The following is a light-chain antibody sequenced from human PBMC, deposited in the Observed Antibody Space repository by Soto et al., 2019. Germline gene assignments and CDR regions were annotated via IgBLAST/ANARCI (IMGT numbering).Light chain of an antibody. CDR3: QQYGRSGT. Sequence: NVFTQSPGTLSLSPGERATLSFRASQSISRTYLAWYQQKPVQAPRLLIYATSSRATGIPDRFSGSGSGTDFTLTISRLEPEDFAVYYCQQYGRSGTFGQGTKVDIK. J-gene: IGKJ1*01. V-gene: IGKV3-20*01. CDR1: QSISRTY. CDR2: ATS.